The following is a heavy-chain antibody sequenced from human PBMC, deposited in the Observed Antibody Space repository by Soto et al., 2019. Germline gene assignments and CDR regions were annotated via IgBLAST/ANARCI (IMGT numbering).Heavy chain of an antibody. V-gene: IGHV4-31*02. CDR1: GGSISRGGYY. Sequence: QVQLQESGPGLVKPSQTLSLTWTVSGGSISRGGYYWSWIRQHPGKGLEWIGYIFYSGSTNYNPSLKSRVTISLDTSKNQFSLKLSSVTAADTAVYYCARVDSSSYYDYWGQGTLVTVSS. J-gene: IGHJ4*02. CDR3: ARVDSSSYYDY. D-gene: IGHD6-13*01. CDR2: IFYSGST.